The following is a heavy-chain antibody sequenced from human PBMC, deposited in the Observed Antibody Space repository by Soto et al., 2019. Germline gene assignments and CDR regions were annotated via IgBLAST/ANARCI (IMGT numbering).Heavy chain of an antibody. CDR3: ARDRYCSGGSCYYYSMDV. CDR1: GGTFSRYA. V-gene: IGHV1-69*12. Sequence: QVQLVQSGAEVKKPGSSVKDSCKASGGTFSRYAISWVRRAPGQGLEWMGGIIPIFGTANYAQKFQGRVTITADESTNTAHMELNSLRSEDTAVYYCARDRYCSGGSCYYYSMDVWGQGTTVTVSS. CDR2: IIPIFGTA. D-gene: IGHD2-15*01. J-gene: IGHJ6*02.